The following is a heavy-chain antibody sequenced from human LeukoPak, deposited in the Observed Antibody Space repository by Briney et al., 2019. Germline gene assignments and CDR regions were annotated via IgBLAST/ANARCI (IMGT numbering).Heavy chain of an antibody. D-gene: IGHD3-3*02. V-gene: IGHV4-4*07. CDR1: GGSISSYY. J-gene: IGHJ6*03. CDR3: ARAFYPGYYSYMAV. Sequence: SETLSLTCTVSGGSISSYYWSWIRQPAGRGLEWIGRIYTSGSTNYNPSLKSRVTISVDTSKNQFSLKLSSVTAADTAVYYCARAFYPGYYSYMAVWGKGTTVTVSS. CDR2: IYTSGST.